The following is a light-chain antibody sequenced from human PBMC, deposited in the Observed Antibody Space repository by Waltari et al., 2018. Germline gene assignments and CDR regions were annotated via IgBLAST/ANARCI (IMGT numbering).Light chain of an antibody. J-gene: IGLJ1*01. Sequence: QSALTQPASVSGSPGQSITISCTGTSSDVGSYNLVSCYQQHPGKAPKLMIYEVSKRPSGVSNRFSGSKACNTASLTISGRQAEDEADYYCCSYAGSSTFVFGTGTKVTVL. V-gene: IGLV2-23*02. CDR3: CSYAGSSTFV. CDR2: EVS. CDR1: SSDVGSYNL.